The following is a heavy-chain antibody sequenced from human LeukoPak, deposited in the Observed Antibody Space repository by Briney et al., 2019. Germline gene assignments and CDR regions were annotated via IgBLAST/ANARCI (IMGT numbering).Heavy chain of an antibody. CDR2: INSDGSST. CDR1: GFTFSSYW. J-gene: IGHJ6*03. Sequence: GGSLRLSCAASGFTFSSYWMHWVRQAPGKGLVWVSRINSDGSSTSYADSVKGRFTISRDNSKNTLYLQMNSLRAEDTAMYYCARVIAPRGYYNYYYMDVWGKGTTVTVSS. CDR3: ARVIAPRGYYNYYYMDV. D-gene: IGHD3-10*01. V-gene: IGHV3-74*01.